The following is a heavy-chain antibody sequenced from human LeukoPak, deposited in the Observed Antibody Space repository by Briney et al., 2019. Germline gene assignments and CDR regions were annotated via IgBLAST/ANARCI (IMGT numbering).Heavy chain of an antibody. CDR3: ARHTRRGYSGYDLGRYYFDY. Sequence: SETLSLTSTVSGGSISSSSYYWGWIRQPPGKGLEWIGSIYYSGSTCYNPSLKSRVTISVDTSKNQFSLKLSSVTAADTAVYYCARHTRRGYSGYDLGRYYFDYWGQGTLVTVSS. CDR2: IYYSGST. V-gene: IGHV4-39*01. D-gene: IGHD5-12*01. CDR1: GGSISSSSYY. J-gene: IGHJ4*02.